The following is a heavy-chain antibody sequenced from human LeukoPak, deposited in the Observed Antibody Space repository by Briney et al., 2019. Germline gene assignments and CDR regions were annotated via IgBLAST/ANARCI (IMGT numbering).Heavy chain of an antibody. D-gene: IGHD1-1*01. CDR2: ISYDGSNK. CDR3: ARDMEPDAFDI. J-gene: IGHJ3*02. CDR1: GFTFSNAW. Sequence: GGSLRLSCAASGFTFSNAWMSWVRQAPGKGLEWVAVISYDGSNKYYADSVKGRFTISRDIAKTSLYLQMNSLRAEDTAIYYCARDMEPDAFDIWGQGTMVTVSS. V-gene: IGHV3-30*03.